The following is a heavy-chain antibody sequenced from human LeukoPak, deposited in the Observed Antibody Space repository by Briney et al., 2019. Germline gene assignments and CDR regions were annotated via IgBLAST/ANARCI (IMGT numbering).Heavy chain of an antibody. CDR2: IIPIFGAA. J-gene: IGHJ4*02. Sequence: SVKVSCKASGYTFTGYYMHWVRQAPGQGLEWMGGIIPIFGAANYAQKFQGRVTITADKSTSTSYMELSSLRSEDTAVYYCARSSVVTAMVHLEYWGQGTLVTVSS. CDR3: ARSSVVTAMVHLEY. CDR1: GYTFTGYY. V-gene: IGHV1-69*06. D-gene: IGHD2-21*02.